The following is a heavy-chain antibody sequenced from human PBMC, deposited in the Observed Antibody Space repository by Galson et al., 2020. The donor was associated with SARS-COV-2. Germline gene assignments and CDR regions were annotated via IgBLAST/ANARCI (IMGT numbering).Heavy chain of an antibody. V-gene: IGHV5-51*01. D-gene: IGHD1-26*01. CDR3: ARQIDGAIDY. CDR2: IYLGDSDT. CDR1: EYSCSSYW. J-gene: IGHJ4*02. Sequence: GESLKISCKGSEYSCSSYWSAGVRQMHGRGLEWTGCIYLGDSDTRYSPPFQGQVTISVDKSISTAYLHWSSLRASDTAMYYCARQIDGAIDYWGQGTLVTVSS.